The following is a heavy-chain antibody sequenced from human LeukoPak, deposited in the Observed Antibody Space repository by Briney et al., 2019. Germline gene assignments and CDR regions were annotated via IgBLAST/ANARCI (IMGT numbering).Heavy chain of an antibody. CDR3: ARAGMDTAMVLDY. CDR2: ISSSSSYI. V-gene: IGHV3-21*01. J-gene: IGHJ4*02. Sequence: GGSLRLSCAASGFTFSSYSMNWVRQAPGKGLEWVSSISSSSSYIYYADSVKGRFTISRDNAKNSLYLQMNSLRAEDTAVYYCARAGMDTAMVLDYRGQGTLVTVSS. CDR1: GFTFSSYS. D-gene: IGHD5-18*01.